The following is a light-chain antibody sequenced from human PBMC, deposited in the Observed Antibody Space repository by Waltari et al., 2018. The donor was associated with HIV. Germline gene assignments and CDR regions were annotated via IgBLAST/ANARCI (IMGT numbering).Light chain of an antibody. CDR1: ALPKKY. J-gene: IGLJ2*01. CDR3: YSTDSSGNYVV. Sequence: SYELTQPPSVSVSPGQTARITCSGDALPKKYAYWYQQTSGQAPMLVIYEDSKRPSGIPGIFSGSSSGTMATLTISGAQVEDEADYYCYSTDSSGNYVVFGGGTKLTVL. CDR2: EDS. V-gene: IGLV3-10*01.